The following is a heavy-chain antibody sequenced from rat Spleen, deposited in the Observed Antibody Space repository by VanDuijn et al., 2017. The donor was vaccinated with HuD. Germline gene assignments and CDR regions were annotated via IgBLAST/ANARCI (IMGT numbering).Heavy chain of an antibody. J-gene: IGHJ4*01. CDR3: ARAPGSGYVMDA. CDR1: GFSLTSNS. D-gene: IGHD1-2*01. V-gene: IGHV2-45*01. CDR2: MWAGGTT. Sequence: QVQLKESGPGLVQPSQTLSLTCTVSGFSLTSNSVHWVRQPPWKGLEWMGVMWAGGTTDYNSALKSRLSISRDTSKDQVFLKMNSLQSEDTTNYYCARAPGSGYVMDAWGQGASVTVSS.